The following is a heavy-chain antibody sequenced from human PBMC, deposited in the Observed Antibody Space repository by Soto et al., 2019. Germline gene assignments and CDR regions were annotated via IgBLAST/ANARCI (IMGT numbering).Heavy chain of an antibody. CDR1: GYTFTSYY. V-gene: IGHV1-46*01. Sequence: ASVKVSCKASGYTFTSYYMHWVRQAPGQGLEWMGIINPSGGSTSYAQKFQGRVAMTRDTSTSTVYMELSSLRSEDTAVYYCARDRGSGWTDYPDYYYYYGMDVWGQGITVTVSS. CDR2: INPSGGST. D-gene: IGHD6-19*01. CDR3: ARDRGSGWTDYPDYYYYYGMDV. J-gene: IGHJ6*02.